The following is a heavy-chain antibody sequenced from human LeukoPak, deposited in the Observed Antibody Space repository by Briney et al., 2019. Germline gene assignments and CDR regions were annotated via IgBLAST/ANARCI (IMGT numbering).Heavy chain of an antibody. CDR2: ISSSSNYI. CDR1: GSTFSSYS. J-gene: IGHJ4*02. Sequence: GALRLSCAASGSTFSSYSMNWVRQAPGKGLEWVSSISSSSNYIYYADSVKGRFTISRDNAKNSLYLQMNSLRAEDTAVYYCARAISAGDLEYYFDYWGQGTLVTVSS. D-gene: IGHD6-13*01. V-gene: IGHV3-21*01. CDR3: ARAISAGDLEYYFDY.